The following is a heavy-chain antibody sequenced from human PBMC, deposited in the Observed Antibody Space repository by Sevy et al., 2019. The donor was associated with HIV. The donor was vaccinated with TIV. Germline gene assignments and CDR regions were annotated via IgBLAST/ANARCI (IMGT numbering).Heavy chain of an antibody. V-gene: IGHV3-15*01. D-gene: IGHD3-9*01. CDR1: GFTFSNAW. CDR3: ATGLGKSDFDY. CDR2: IKSKIDGATR. Sequence: GGSLRLSCAASGFTFSNAWMSWVRQAPGKGLEWVGSIKSKIDGATRDLAAPVKGRITISRDDSRNTLYLQMNSLKTEDTGVYYCATGLGKSDFDYWAQGTLVTVSS. J-gene: IGHJ4*02.